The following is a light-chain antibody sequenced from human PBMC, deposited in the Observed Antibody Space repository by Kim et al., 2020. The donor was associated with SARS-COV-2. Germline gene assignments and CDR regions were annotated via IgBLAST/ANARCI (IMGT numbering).Light chain of an antibody. CDR3: QQYHNLPLT. CDR1: QDISNY. J-gene: IGKJ4*01. Sequence: ASIGDRVTITCQASQDISNYLNWYQQKPGRAPNLLIYDASNLEGGVPSRFSGSGSRTNFTFTISSLQPEDLATYYCQQYHNLPLTFGGGTKVDIK. V-gene: IGKV1-33*01. CDR2: DAS.